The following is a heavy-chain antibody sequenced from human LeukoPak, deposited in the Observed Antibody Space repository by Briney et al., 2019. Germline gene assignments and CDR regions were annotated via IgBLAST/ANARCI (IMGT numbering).Heavy chain of an antibody. V-gene: IGHV1-2*02. D-gene: IGHD3-10*01. CDR3: IRGPGHYFDY. Sequence: ASVKVSCKASGYTFNYYYMHWVRQAPGQGLEWMGWTNPSSGATNYAQKFQGRVTMTRDTSVSTAYMELTRLRSDDSAVFYCIRGPGHYFDYWGQGTVVTVPS. CDR1: GYTFNYYY. CDR2: TNPSSGAT. J-gene: IGHJ4*02.